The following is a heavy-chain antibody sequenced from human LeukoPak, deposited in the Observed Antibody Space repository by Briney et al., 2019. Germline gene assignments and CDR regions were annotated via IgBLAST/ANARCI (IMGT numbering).Heavy chain of an antibody. V-gene: IGHV3-30*03. J-gene: IGHJ4*02. CDR3: ARVSGSGYDLAFDY. Sequence: GGSLRLSCAAPGFTFSSYGMHWVRQAPGKGLEWVAVISYDGSNKYYADSVKGRFTISRDNAKNSLYLQMNSLRAEDTAVYYCARVSGSGYDLAFDYWGQGTLVTVSS. D-gene: IGHD5-12*01. CDR2: ISYDGSNK. CDR1: GFTFSSYG.